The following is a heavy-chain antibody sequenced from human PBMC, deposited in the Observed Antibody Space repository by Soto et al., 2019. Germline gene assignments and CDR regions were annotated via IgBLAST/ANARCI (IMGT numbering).Heavy chain of an antibody. CDR3: ARSSPVVTAP. CDR1: GGSISTSNW. CDR2: VYHSGST. J-gene: IGHJ5*02. Sequence: SDTLSLTCAVSGGSISTSNWWSWVRQPPGKGLEWIGEVYHSGSTNYNPSFKSRITISVDTSKNQFSLKLSSVTAADTAVYYCARSSPVVTAPWGQGTLVT. D-gene: IGHD2-21*02. V-gene: IGHV4-4*02.